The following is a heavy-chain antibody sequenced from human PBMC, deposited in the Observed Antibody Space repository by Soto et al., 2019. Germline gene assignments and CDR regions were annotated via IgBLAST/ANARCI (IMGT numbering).Heavy chain of an antibody. V-gene: IGHV1-2*04. CDR1: GYTLTGYF. J-gene: IGHJ6*02. CDR3: ARGDYDFWSGYYNGRDGYYYYGMDV. CDR2: INPKSGGT. D-gene: IGHD3-3*01. Sequence: SGRSDSKTAGYTLTGYFMQWVRQATGQGPEWMGWINPKSGGTNYAQKFQGWVTMTRDTSISTAYMELSRLRSDDTAVYYCARGDYDFWSGYYNGRDGYYYYGMDVWGQGTTVTVSS.